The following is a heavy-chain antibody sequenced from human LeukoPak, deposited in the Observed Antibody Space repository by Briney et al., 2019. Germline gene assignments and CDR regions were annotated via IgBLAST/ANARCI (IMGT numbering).Heavy chain of an antibody. J-gene: IGHJ4*02. CDR3: ARDQRSVRGVIDY. D-gene: IGHD3-10*01. V-gene: IGHV3-33*01. CDR1: GFTFSSYG. Sequence: AGGSLILSCAASGFTFSSYGMHWVRQAPGKGLEWVAVIWYDGSNKYYADSVKGRFTISRDNSKNTLYLQMNSLRAEDTAVYYCARDQRSVRGVIDYWGQGTLVTVSS. CDR2: IWYDGSNK.